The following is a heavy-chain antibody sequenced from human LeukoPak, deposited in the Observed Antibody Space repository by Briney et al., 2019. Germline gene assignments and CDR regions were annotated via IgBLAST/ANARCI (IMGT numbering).Heavy chain of an antibody. CDR1: GGSISSYY. CDR3: ARDPITMVRGTYYYYGMDV. CDR2: IYYSGST. J-gene: IGHJ6*02. V-gene: IGHV4-59*01. D-gene: IGHD3-10*01. Sequence: SETLSLTCTVSGGSISSYYWSWIRQPPGKGLEWIGYIYYSGSTNYNPSLKSRVTISVDTSKNQSSLKLSSVTAADTAVYYCARDPITMVRGTYYYYGMDVWGQGTTVTVSS.